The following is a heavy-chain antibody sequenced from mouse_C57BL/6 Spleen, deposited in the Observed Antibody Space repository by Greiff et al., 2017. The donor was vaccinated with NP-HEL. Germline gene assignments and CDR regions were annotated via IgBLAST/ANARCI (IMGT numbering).Heavy chain of an antibody. J-gene: IGHJ3*01. CDR3: ARSGDYAWFAY. Sequence: EVQLQQSGPELVKPGASVKIPCKASGYTFTDYNMDWVKQSHGKSLEWIGDINPNNGGTIYNQKFKGKATFTVDKSSSTAYMELRSLTSEDTAVYYCARSGDYAWFAYWGQGTLVTVSA. V-gene: IGHV1-18*01. CDR1: GYTFTDYN. D-gene: IGHD2-4*01. CDR2: INPNNGGT.